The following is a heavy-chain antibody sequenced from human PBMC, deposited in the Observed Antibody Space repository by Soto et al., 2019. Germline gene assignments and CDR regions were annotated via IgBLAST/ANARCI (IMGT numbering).Heavy chain of an antibody. Sequence: ASVKVSCKASGYTSTSYDINWVRQATGQGLEWMGWMNPNSGNTGYAQKFQGRVTMTRNTSISTAYMELSSLRSEDTAVYYCARRGQNYYDSSGYPNHGMDVWGQGTTVTVSS. D-gene: IGHD3-22*01. V-gene: IGHV1-8*01. CDR3: ARRGQNYYDSSGYPNHGMDV. CDR1: GYTSTSYD. J-gene: IGHJ6*02. CDR2: MNPNSGNT.